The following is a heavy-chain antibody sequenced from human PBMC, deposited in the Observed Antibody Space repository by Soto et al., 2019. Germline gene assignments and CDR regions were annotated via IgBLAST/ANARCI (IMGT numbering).Heavy chain of an antibody. CDR2: IYPVDCDT. CDR1: GYSFTSYW. V-gene: IGHV5-51*01. CDR3: ARHSEPYHAFDI. J-gene: IGHJ3*02. Sequence: GESLKISCKGSGYSFTSYWIGWGRQMPGKGLEWRGIIYPVDCDTRYRPSCQGQVTISADKSITTASLQWPSLKASDTAMYYCARHSEPYHAFDIWGQGTMVTVSS.